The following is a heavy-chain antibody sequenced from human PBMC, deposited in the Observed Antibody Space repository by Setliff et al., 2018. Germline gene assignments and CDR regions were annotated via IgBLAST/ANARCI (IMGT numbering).Heavy chain of an antibody. V-gene: IGHV2-70*11. J-gene: IGHJ6*03. D-gene: IGHD1-7*01. CDR2: IDWDDDK. CDR3: ARLTGTDYYYYYMDV. Sequence: SGPTLVKPTQTLTLTCTFSGFSLSTSGMCVSWIRQPPGKALEWLARIDWDDDKYYSTSLKTRLTISKDTSKNQVVLTMTNMDPVDTATYYCARLTGTDYYYYYMDVWGKGTTVTVSS. CDR1: GFSLSTSGMC.